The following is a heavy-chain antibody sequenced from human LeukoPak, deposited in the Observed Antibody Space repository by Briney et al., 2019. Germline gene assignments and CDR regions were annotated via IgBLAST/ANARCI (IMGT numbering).Heavy chain of an antibody. Sequence: GGSLRLSCAASGFTFSSTAMSWVRQAPGKGLQWVSVIYSGGTTYYADSVKGRFTFSRHNSKNTLYLQMTSLRPEDTAVYYCARGHNHYYYGMDVWGQGTTVTVSS. CDR3: ARGHNHYYYGMDV. J-gene: IGHJ6*02. V-gene: IGHV3-53*04. D-gene: IGHD1-1*01. CDR1: GFTFSSTA. CDR2: IYSGGTT.